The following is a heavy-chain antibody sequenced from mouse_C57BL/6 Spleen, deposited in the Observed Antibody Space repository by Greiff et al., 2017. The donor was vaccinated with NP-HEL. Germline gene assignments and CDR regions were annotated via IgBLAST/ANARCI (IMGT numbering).Heavy chain of an antibody. CDR3: ARERNYYGTLYAMDY. V-gene: IGHV5-17*01. J-gene: IGHJ4*01. CDR2: ISSGSSTI. CDR1: GFTFSDYG. D-gene: IGHD2-1*01. Sequence: EVMLVESGGGLVKPGGSLKLSCAASGFTFSDYGMHWVRQAPEKGLEWVAYISSGSSTIYYADTVKGRFTISRDNAKNTLFLQMTSLRSEDTAMYYCARERNYYGTLYAMDYWGQGTSVTVSS.